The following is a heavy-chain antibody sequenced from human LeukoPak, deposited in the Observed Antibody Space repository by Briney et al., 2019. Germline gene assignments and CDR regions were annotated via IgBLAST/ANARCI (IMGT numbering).Heavy chain of an antibody. CDR2: ISGSGGST. J-gene: IGHJ4*02. V-gene: IGHV3-23*01. Sequence: GGSLRLSCAASGFTFSSYAMSWVRQAPGKGLEWVSAISGSGGSTYYADSVKGRFTISRDNSKNTLYLQMNSLRAEDTAVYYCARELRIAVAGTKDYWGQGTLVTVSS. D-gene: IGHD6-19*01. CDR1: GFTFSSYA. CDR3: ARELRIAVAGTKDY.